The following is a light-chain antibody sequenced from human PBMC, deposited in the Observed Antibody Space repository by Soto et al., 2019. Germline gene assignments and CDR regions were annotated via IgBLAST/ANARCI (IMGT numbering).Light chain of an antibody. J-gene: IGKJ4*01. CDR2: DAS. CDR3: QQRYSWPLT. CDR1: QSVSSY. V-gene: IGKV3-11*01. Sequence: TQDPPRLALSPGERAILSCRASQSVSSYLAWYQQKPGQAPRLLIYDASNRATGIPARFSGSGSGTDFTLTISSLEPEDFAVYYCQQRYSWPLTFGGGSKVDI.